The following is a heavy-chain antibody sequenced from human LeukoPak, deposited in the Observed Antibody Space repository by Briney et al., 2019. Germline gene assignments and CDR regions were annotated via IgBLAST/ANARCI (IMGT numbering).Heavy chain of an antibody. J-gene: IGHJ4*02. CDR2: ISYDGRNK. D-gene: IGHD4-17*01. CDR3: ARGHTAVTRHFDF. V-gene: IGHV3-30*04. Sequence: GGSLRLSCAASGFTFSNYAMHWVRQAPGKGLEWMSVISYDGRNKYFADSVKGRFTLSRDNSKNTLYLQMNNLRAEDTAVYYCARGHTAVTRHFDFWGQGTLVTVSS. CDR1: GFTFSNYA.